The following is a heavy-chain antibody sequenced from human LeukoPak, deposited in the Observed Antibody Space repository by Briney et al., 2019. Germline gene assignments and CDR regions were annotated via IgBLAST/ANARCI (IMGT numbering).Heavy chain of an antibody. J-gene: IGHJ4*02. Sequence: PGGSLRLSCAASQFTFSSHWMSWFRQAPGKGLEWVANINQDGSEKYYVDSVKGRFTISRDNTKSSLFLQMNTLRPEDTAVYYCARDPTYYDRSGYDYWGQGTVVTVPS. D-gene: IGHD3-22*01. CDR1: QFTFSSHW. V-gene: IGHV3-7*01. CDR3: ARDPTYYDRSGYDY. CDR2: INQDGSEK.